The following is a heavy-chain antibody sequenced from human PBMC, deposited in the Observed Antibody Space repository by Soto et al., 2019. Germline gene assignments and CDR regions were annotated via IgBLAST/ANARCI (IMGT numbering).Heavy chain of an antibody. Sequence: GSVRLSCAASGVTFSSYAMNWVRQAPGKGLEWVSGISGSGGSTYYADSVKGRFTISRDNSKNTLYLQMSSLRAEDTAVYYCAKAFSWYDYWGQGTLVTVS. CDR1: GVTFSSYA. CDR2: ISGSGGST. CDR3: AKAFSWYDY. V-gene: IGHV3-23*01. J-gene: IGHJ4*02. D-gene: IGHD6-13*01.